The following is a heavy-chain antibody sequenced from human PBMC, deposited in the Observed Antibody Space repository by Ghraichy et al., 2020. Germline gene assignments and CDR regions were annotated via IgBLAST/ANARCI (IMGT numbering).Heavy chain of an antibody. CDR3: ARGGGHFDY. CDR1: GGSFSGYY. CDR2: INHSGST. J-gene: IGHJ4*02. V-gene: IGHV4-34*01. Sequence: SETLSLTCAVYGGSFSGYYWSWIRQPPGKGLEWIGEINHSGSTNYNPSLKSRVTISVDTSKNQFSLKLSSVTAADTAVYYCARGGGHFDYWGQGTLVTVSS. D-gene: IGHD3-16*01.